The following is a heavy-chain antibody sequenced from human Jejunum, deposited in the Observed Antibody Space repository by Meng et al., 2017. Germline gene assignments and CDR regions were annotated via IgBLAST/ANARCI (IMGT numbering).Heavy chain of an antibody. CDR2: VYHSGST. Sequence: QVQLQESGPGLVKPSETLSLTCAVSGGSIESNNWWTWIRQPPGQGLEWIGEVYHSGSTHYNPSLQSRVTISIDNSKNRFSLSLNSVTAAGTAIYYCARADYVRYFDLWGRGTLVTVSS. V-gene: IGHV4-4*02. D-gene: IGHD3-10*02. CDR3: ARADYVRYFDL. CDR1: GGSIESNNW. J-gene: IGHJ2*01.